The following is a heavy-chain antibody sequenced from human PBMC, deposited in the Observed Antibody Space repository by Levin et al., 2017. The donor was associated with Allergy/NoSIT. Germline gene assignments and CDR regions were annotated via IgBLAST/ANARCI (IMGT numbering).Heavy chain of an antibody. J-gene: IGHJ4*02. V-gene: IGHV3-7*01. Sequence: GESLKISCAASGFTFSSYWVTWVHQAPGKGLEWVANIKPDGSETSYVDSVKGRFTISRDNARNSLYLQMNSLRVEDTAVYYCAREDYRSFDFWGQGTLVTVSS. D-gene: IGHD3-16*01. CDR2: IKPDGSET. CDR3: AREDYRSFDF. CDR1: GFTFSSYW.